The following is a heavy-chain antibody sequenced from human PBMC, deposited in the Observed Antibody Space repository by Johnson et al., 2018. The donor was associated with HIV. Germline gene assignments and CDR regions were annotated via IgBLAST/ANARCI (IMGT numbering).Heavy chain of an antibody. CDR2: ISYDGSNK. J-gene: IGHJ3*02. CDR1: GFTFSSYS. D-gene: IGHD3-10*01. CDR3: ARDLRCNGTVQGLIIIGGVFDI. Sequence: QVQLVESGGGVVQPERSLRLSCAASGFTFSSYSMHWVRQAPGKGLEWVACISYDGSNKHYAGSVKGRFTISRDNSKNTRYLQMNSLRSEDRAVYSCARDLRCNGTVQGLIIIGGVFDIWGQGTMVTVSS. V-gene: IGHV3-30*04.